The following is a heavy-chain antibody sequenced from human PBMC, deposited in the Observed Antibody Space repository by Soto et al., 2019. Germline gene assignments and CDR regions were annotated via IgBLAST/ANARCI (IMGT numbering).Heavy chain of an antibody. CDR2: IDPSDSYT. CDR3: ARHRSSSSFWFDP. V-gene: IGHV5-10-1*01. CDR1: GYSFTSYW. Sequence: PGESLKISCKGSGYSFTSYWISWVRQMPGKGLEWMGRIDPSDSYTNYSPSFQGHVTISADKSISTAYLQWSSLKASDTAMYYCARHRSSSSFWFDPWGQGTLVTVSS. J-gene: IGHJ5*02. D-gene: IGHD6-6*01.